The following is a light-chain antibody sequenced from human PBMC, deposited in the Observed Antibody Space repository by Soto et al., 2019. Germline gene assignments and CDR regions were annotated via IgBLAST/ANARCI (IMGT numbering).Light chain of an antibody. CDR3: QQYNIWPPIT. J-gene: IGKJ5*01. CDR1: QSVSSN. V-gene: IGKV3-15*01. Sequence: EIVMTQSPATLSVSPGERATLSCRASQSVSSNVAWYQQKPGQAPRLLIYGAYTRAAGVPARFSGSGSGTEFTLTITSLQSEDIALYYCQQYNIWPPITVGQGTRLEIK. CDR2: GAY.